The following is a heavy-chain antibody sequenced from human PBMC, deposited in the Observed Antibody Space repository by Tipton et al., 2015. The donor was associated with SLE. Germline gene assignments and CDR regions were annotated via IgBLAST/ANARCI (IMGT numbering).Heavy chain of an antibody. CDR2: IRGNGETE. CDR1: GFTFSTYA. V-gene: IGHV3-64*02. Sequence: SLRLSCAASGFTFSTYAMSWVRQAPGKGLEYVSGIRGNGETEYYGVSAKGRFTMARDNSKNSLYLQLGSLRGEDMAVYYCARETLSGGLAFDLWGQGTMVTVSS. CDR3: ARETLSGGLAFDL. J-gene: IGHJ3*01. D-gene: IGHD3-3*01.